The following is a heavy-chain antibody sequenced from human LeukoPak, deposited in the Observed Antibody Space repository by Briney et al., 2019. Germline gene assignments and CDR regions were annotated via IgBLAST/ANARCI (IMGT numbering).Heavy chain of an antibody. CDR2: INPNSGGT. D-gene: IGHD3-22*01. V-gene: IGHV1-2*02. CDR1: GYTFTGYY. J-gene: IGHJ4*02. CDR3: ARSPHYYDSSGYYVY. Sequence: ASVKVSCKASGYTFTGYYMHWVRQAPGQGLEWMGWINPNSGGTNYAQKFQGRVTMTRDTSISTAYMELGRLRSDDTAVYYCARSPHYYDSSGYYVYWGQGTLVTVSS.